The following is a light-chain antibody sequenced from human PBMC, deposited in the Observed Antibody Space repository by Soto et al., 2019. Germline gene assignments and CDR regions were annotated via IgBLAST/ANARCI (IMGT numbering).Light chain of an antibody. Sequence: IVMTQSPATLSVSPGERVTFSCRASQNVRNNFLAWYQQKPGQAPRFLIYGASTRATGIPDRFSGSGSGTDFTLTISSLEPEDFAVYYCQQRSNWLTFGGGTKVDIK. J-gene: IGKJ4*01. CDR2: GAS. CDR3: QQRSNWLT. CDR1: QNVRNNF. V-gene: IGKV3D-20*02.